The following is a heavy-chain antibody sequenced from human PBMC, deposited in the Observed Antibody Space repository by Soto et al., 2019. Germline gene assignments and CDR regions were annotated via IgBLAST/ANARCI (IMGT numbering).Heavy chain of an antibody. Sequence: ASVKVSCKASGYTFTSYGISWVRQAPGQGLEWMGWISAYXXNXXXXXKXXGRVTMTTDTSTSTAYMELRSLRSDDTAVYYCAVCSGGSCYFNWFDPWGQGTLVTVSS. CDR3: AVCSGGSCYFNWFDP. J-gene: IGHJ5*02. V-gene: IGHV1-18*01. D-gene: IGHD2-15*01. CDR1: GYTFTSYG. CDR2: ISAYXXNX.